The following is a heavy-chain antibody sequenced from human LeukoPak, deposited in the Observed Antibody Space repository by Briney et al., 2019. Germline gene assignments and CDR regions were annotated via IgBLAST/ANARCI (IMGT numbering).Heavy chain of an antibody. CDR1: GFTFSSYE. D-gene: IGHD3-22*01. CDR2: INYSGST. V-gene: IGHV4-39*01. CDR3: VRLSSGYQPWVDH. Sequence: GSLRLSCAASGFTFSSYEMNWVRQAPGKGLEWIGSINYSGSTYYKPSLKSRITISVDTSKNQFSLKLSSATAADTAVHYCVRLSSGYQPWVDHWGQGTLVTVSS. J-gene: IGHJ5*02.